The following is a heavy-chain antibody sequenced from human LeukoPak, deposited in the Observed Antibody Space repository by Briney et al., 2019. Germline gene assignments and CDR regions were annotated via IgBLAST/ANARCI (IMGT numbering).Heavy chain of an antibody. J-gene: IGHJ5*02. D-gene: IGHD3-3*01. V-gene: IGHV1-2*02. CDR1: GYTFTNYY. CDR2: INPNNGDT. Sequence: ASVKVSCKASGYTFTNYYIQWIRQAPGQGLEWMGWINPNNGDTNYAQKFQGRVIMTRDTSINTASMELTRLTSDDTAVYYCAREHKYNFWSGSYQTLTYFDPWGQGTLVTVSS. CDR3: AREHKYNFWSGSYQTLTYFDP.